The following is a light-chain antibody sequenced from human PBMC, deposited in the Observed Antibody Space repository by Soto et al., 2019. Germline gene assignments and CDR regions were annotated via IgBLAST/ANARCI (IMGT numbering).Light chain of an antibody. V-gene: IGKV1-9*01. CDR3: QQLNTYLLT. CDR1: QGISSY. J-gene: IGKJ4*01. Sequence: DIQLTQSPSFLSASVGDRVTITCRASQGISSYLAWYQQKPGEAPKLLIYAASTLQSGVPSRFSGSGSGTDFTLTISSLQPEDFATYYCQQLNTYLLTFGGGTKVEIK. CDR2: AAS.